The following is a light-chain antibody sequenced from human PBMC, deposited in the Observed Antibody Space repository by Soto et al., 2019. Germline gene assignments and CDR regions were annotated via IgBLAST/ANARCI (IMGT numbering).Light chain of an antibody. V-gene: IGLV2-23*02. CDR1: SSDVGSYNL. CDR3: CSYAGSSTFPYV. CDR2: EFS. Sequence: QSVLTQPPSVSGAPGQRVTISCTGTSSDVGSYNLVSWYQQHPGKAPKLMIYEFSKRPSGVSNRFSGSKSGNTASLTISGLQAEYEADYYCCSYAGSSTFPYVFGTGTQLTVL. J-gene: IGLJ1*01.